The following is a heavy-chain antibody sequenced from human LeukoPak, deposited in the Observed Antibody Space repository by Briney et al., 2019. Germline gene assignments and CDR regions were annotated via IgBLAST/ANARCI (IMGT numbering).Heavy chain of an antibody. CDR3: ASIPDYGYAFDI. D-gene: IGHD4-17*01. CDR2: IYYSGST. V-gene: IGHV4-31*03. Sequence: SQTLSLTCTVSGGSISSGGYHWSWLRQHPGQGLDWIGYIYYSGSTYYNSSLKSRVTISVDTSKNQFSLKLSSVPAADTAVYYCASIPDYGYAFDIWGQGTMVTVSS. CDR1: GGSISSGGYH. J-gene: IGHJ3*02.